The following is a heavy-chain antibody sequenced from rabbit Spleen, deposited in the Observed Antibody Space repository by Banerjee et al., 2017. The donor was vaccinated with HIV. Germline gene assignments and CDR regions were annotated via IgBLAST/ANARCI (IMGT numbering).Heavy chain of an antibody. D-gene: IGHD8-1*01. CDR2: IAGGSSGFT. CDR3: ARDTGSSFSSYGMDL. Sequence: QEQLVESGGDLVKPGTSLTLTCTASGFSFSSSYYMCWVRQAPGKGLEWIACIAGGSSGFTYSATWAKGRFTCSKTSSTTVTLQMTSLTVADTATYFCARDTGSSFSSYGMDLWGPGTLVTVS. V-gene: IGHV1S45*01. J-gene: IGHJ6*01. CDR1: GFSFSSSYY.